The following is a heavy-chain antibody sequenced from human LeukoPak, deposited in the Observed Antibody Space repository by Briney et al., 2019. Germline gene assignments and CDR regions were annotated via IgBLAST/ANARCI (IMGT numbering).Heavy chain of an antibody. CDR3: AKGVQLGGYYFDY. CDR1: GFTFSNYA. J-gene: IGHJ4*02. CDR2: ISGSGGST. V-gene: IGHV3-23*01. Sequence: PGASLRLSCAASGFTFSNYAMNWVRQAPGKGLEWVSGISGSGGSTYYADSVKGRFTISRDNPKNTLYLQMDSLRAEDTAIYYCAKGVQLGGYYFDYWGQGTLVTVSS. D-gene: IGHD1-1*01.